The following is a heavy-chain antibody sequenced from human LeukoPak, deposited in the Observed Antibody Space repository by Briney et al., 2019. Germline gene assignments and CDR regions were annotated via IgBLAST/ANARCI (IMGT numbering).Heavy chain of an antibody. J-gene: IGHJ5*02. CDR3: ARRHYYASGSHP. V-gene: IGHV1-8*01. Sequence: RASVKVSCKASGYTFISYDINWVRQATGQGLEWMGWMNPNSGKTGYAQKFQGRVTMTRNTSINTAYMELSSLRSEDTAVYYCARRHYYASGSHPWGQGTLVTVSS. CDR1: GYTFISYD. D-gene: IGHD3-10*01. CDR2: MNPNSGKT.